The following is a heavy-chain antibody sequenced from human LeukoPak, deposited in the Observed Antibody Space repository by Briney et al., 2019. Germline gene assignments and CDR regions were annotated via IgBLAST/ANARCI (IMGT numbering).Heavy chain of an antibody. CDR3: ARHPSAVAGKTFDC. CDR1: GGSISSYY. D-gene: IGHD6-19*01. CDR2: VFYSGSN. V-gene: IGHV4-59*08. J-gene: IGHJ4*02. Sequence: SETMSLTSTVYGGSISSYYSSWNRQPPGKGREWIGYVFYSGSNNYSPSLKSRVTISVDTSKNQISLKLTSVTAADTAVYYCARHPSAVAGKTFDCWGQGTLVTVSS.